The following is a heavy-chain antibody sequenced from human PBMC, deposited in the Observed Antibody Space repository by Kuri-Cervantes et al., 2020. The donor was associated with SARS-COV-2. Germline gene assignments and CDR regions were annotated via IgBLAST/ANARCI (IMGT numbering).Heavy chain of an antibody. J-gene: IGHJ1*01. Sequence: GESLKISCAASGFTFSSYSMNWVRQAPGKGLEWVSSISSSSYIYYADSVKGRFTISRDNAKNSLYLQMNSLRAGDTAVYYCARELGGGSVWGQGTLVTVSS. V-gene: IGHV3-21*01. CDR2: ISSSSYI. CDR1: GFTFSSYS. CDR3: ARELGGGSV. D-gene: IGHD2-15*01.